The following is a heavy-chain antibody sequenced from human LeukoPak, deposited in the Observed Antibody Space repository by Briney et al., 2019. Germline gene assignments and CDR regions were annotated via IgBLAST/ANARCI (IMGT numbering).Heavy chain of an antibody. CDR3: ARGRSYVVVPAASPAFDI. CDR2: INHSGST. D-gene: IGHD2-2*01. V-gene: IGHV4-34*01. CDR1: GGSFSGYY. Sequence: PPETLSLTCAVYGGSFSGYYWSWIRQPPGKGLEWIGEINHSGSTNYNPSLKSRVTISVDTSKNQFSLKLSTVTAADTAVYYCARGRSYVVVPAASPAFDIWGQGTMVTVSS. J-gene: IGHJ3*02.